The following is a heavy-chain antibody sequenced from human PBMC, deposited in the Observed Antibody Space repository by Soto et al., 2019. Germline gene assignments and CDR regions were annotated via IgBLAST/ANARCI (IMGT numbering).Heavy chain of an antibody. CDR1: GFTFSSYE. V-gene: IGHV3-48*03. CDR2: ISSTGTSM. Sequence: VQLVESGGALVQPGGSLRLSCAASGFTFSSYEMNWVRQAPGKGLEWVSYISSTGTSMDYADSVKGRFTISRDNAKNSLFLQLNSLRDEDTAVYYCARETHFIDYWGQGTLVSVSA. CDR3: ARETHFIDY. J-gene: IGHJ4*02.